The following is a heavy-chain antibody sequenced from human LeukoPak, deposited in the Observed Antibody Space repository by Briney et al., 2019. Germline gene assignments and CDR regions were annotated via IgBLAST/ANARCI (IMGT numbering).Heavy chain of an antibody. Sequence: PSETLSLTCAVYGGSFSGYYWSWIRQPPGKGLEWIGEINHSGSTNYNPSLKSRVTISVDTTKNQFSLKLSSVTAADTAVYYCARDLGGFDYWGQGTLVTVSS. CDR3: ARDLGGFDY. D-gene: IGHD3-16*01. V-gene: IGHV4-34*01. J-gene: IGHJ4*02. CDR2: INHSGST. CDR1: GGSFSGYY.